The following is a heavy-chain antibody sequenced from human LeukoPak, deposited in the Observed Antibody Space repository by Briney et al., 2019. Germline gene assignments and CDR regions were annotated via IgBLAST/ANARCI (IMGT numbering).Heavy chain of an antibody. J-gene: IGHJ6*02. D-gene: IGHD3-3*01. CDR1: GFTFSSYW. CDR3: ARAPYDFWSGYLHGMDV. CDR2: IKQDGSEK. V-gene: IGHV3-7*01. Sequence: GGSLRLSCAASGFTFSSYWMSWVRQAPGKGLEWVANIKQDGSEKYYVDSVKGRFTISRDNAKNSLYLRMNSLRAEDTAVYYCARAPYDFWSGYLHGMDVWGQGTTVTVSS.